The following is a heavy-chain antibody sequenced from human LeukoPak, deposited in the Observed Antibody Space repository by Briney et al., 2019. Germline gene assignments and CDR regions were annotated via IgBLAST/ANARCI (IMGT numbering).Heavy chain of an antibody. CDR3: ARLAGRDGYRRGYYYHGVDV. V-gene: IGHV3-66*01. CDR1: ELTVSTNY. D-gene: IGHD5-24*01. Sequence: GGSLRLSCAASELTVSTNYMSWVRQAPGKGLEWVSVIFSGGGTYYADSEKGRFIMSRDNSKNTLYLQMDSLRAEDTAVYYCARLAGRDGYRRGYYYHGVDVWGQGTTFTVSS. J-gene: IGHJ6*02. CDR2: IFSGGGT.